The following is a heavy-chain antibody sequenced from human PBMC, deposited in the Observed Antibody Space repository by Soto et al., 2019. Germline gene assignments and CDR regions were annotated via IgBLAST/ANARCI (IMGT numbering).Heavy chain of an antibody. J-gene: IGHJ6*03. CDR3: ARGAPLLITGTTYGYYYYYMDV. CDR2: IYYSGST. Sequence: SETLSLTCTVSGGSISSGDYYWSWIRQPPGKGLEWIGYIYYSGSTNYNPSLKSRVTISVDTSKNQFSLKLSSVTAADTAVYYCARGAPLLITGTTYGYYYYYMDVWGKGTTVTVSS. V-gene: IGHV4-61*08. D-gene: IGHD1-7*01. CDR1: GGSISSGDYY.